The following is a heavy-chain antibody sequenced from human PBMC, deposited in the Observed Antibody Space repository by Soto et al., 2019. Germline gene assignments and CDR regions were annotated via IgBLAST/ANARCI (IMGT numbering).Heavy chain of an antibody. CDR2: IYYSGST. J-gene: IGHJ6*02. D-gene: IGHD2-2*01. CDR1: GGSISSSSNY. CDR3: AREDIVVVPAYHYYRLEF. Sequence: PETLSLTCTVSGGSISSSSNYGGWIRQPPGKGLEWIGSIYYSGSTYYNPSLKSRVTISVDTSKNQFSLKLSSVTAADTAVYYCAREDIVVVPAYHYYRLEFRGQGTTVTVSS. V-gene: IGHV4-39*02.